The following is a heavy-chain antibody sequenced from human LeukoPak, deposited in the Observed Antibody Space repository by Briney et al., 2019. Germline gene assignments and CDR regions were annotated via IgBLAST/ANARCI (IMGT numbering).Heavy chain of an antibody. CDR2: IHTSGNT. J-gene: IGHJ3*02. CDR1: GGSVSNYY. CDR3: ARDLGPSVVEAATGDAFSI. D-gene: IGHD2-15*01. Sequence: SETLSLTCAVSGGSVSNYYWTWIRQPAGKGLEWIGRIHTSGNTNYNPSLKSRVTISVDKSKNQFSLKMKSVTAADTALYYCARDLGPSVVEAATGDAFSIWGHGAMVTVSS. V-gene: IGHV4-4*07.